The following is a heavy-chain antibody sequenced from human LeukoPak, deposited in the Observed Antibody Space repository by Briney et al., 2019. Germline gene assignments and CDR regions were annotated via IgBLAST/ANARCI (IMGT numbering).Heavy chain of an antibody. CDR3: ARDRIDCSSTSCSPHFDY. Sequence: AGGSLRLSCAASGFTLSSYSMNWVRQAPGKGLEWVSSISSSSSYIYYADSVKGRFTISRDNAKNSLYLQMNSLRAEDTAVYYCARDRIDCSSTSCSPHFDYWGQGTLVTVSS. CDR1: GFTLSSYS. CDR2: ISSSSSYI. J-gene: IGHJ4*02. V-gene: IGHV3-21*01. D-gene: IGHD2-2*01.